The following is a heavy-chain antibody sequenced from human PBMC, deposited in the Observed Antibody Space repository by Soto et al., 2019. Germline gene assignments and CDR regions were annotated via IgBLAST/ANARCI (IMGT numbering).Heavy chain of an antibody. V-gene: IGHV2-5*02. D-gene: IGHD3-10*01. CDR1: GFSLSTSGVG. CDR2: IYWDDDK. Sequence: QITLKESGPTLVKPTQTLTLTCTFSGFSLSTSGVGVGWIRQPPGKALEWLALIYWDDDKRYRSSLMSRLTITKDTPQNRVVPTMTNMDPVDTAPYYCVHRDLYYFALGSYSHFDYGGPGTLVTGSS. J-gene: IGHJ4*02. CDR3: VHRDLYYFALGSYSHFDY.